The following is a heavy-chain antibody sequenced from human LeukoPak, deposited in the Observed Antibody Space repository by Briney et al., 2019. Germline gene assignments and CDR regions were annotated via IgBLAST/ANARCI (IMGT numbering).Heavy chain of an antibody. Sequence: ASAKVSCKASGYTFTSYYMHWVRQAPGQGLEWMGIINPSGGSTSYAQKFQGRVTMTRDTSTSTVYMELSSLRSEDTAVYYCARASSVRGGSYHRATSYFDYWGQGTLVTVSS. V-gene: IGHV1-46*01. CDR2: INPSGGST. D-gene: IGHD2-15*01. CDR1: GYTFTSYY. CDR3: ARASSVRGGSYHRATSYFDY. J-gene: IGHJ4*02.